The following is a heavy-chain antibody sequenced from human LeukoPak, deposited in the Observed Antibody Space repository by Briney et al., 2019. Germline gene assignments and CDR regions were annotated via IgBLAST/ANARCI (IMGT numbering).Heavy chain of an antibody. V-gene: IGHV3-23*01. CDR1: GFTFSSYA. D-gene: IGHD2-2*01. CDR3: AKLGSTSGENLAPIDY. CDR2: ISGSGGST. J-gene: IGHJ4*02. Sequence: GGSLRLSCAASGFTFSSYAMSWVRQAPGKGLEWVSAISGSGGSTYYADSVKGRFTISRDNSKNTLYLQMNSLRAEDTAVYYCAKLGSTSGENLAPIDYWGQGTLVTVSS.